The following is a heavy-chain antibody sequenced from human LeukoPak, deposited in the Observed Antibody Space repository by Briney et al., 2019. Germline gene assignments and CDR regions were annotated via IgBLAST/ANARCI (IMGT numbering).Heavy chain of an antibody. CDR2: SYSGGSR. J-gene: IGHJ4*02. CDR1: GFTVSTDH. D-gene: IGHD1-26*01. V-gene: IGHV3-53*01. CDR3: ARVWELSFDH. Sequence: PGGSLRLSCAASGFTVSTDHMSWVRQAPGKGLEWVAVSYSGGSRQYAESVKGRFIISRDNSKNTLYLQMNSLRAEDTALYYCARVWELSFDHWGQGTLVTVSS.